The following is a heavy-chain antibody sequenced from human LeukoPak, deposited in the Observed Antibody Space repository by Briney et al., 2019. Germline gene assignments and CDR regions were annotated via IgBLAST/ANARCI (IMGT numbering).Heavy chain of an antibody. J-gene: IGHJ4*02. CDR2: ISSSSSYI. V-gene: IGHV3-21*01. CDR1: GFTFSSYS. CDR3: ARTSYSSGWYVMYY. Sequence: GGSLRLSCAASGFTFSSYSMNWVRQAPGKVLEWVSSISSSSSYIYYADSVKGRFTISRDNAKNSLYLQMNSLRAEDTAVYYCARTSYSSGWYVMYYWGQGTLVTVSS. D-gene: IGHD6-19*01.